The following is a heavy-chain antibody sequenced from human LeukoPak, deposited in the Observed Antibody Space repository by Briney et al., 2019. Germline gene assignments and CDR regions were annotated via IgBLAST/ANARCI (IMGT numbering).Heavy chain of an antibody. D-gene: IGHD6-13*01. V-gene: IGHV3-30*02. CDR3: ARETIAAAGVFQH. CDR1: GFTFSSYG. J-gene: IGHJ1*01. Sequence: GGSLRLSCAASGFTFSSYGMHWVRQAPGKGLEWVAFIRYDGSNKYYADSVKGRFTISRDNAKNSLYLQMNGLRAEDTAVYYCARETIAAAGVFQHWGQGTLVTVSS. CDR2: IRYDGSNK.